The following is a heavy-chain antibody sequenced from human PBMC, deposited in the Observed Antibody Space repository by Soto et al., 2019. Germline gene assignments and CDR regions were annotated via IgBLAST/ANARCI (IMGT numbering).Heavy chain of an antibody. CDR1: GYTFTSYG. D-gene: IGHD4-17*01. CDR2: ISAYNGNT. J-gene: IGHJ6*02. V-gene: IGHV1-18*01. CDR3: ARDFGYGDRPIIYGMDV. Sequence: QVQLVQSGAEVKKPGASVKVSCKASGYTFTSYGISWVRQAPGQGLEWKGWISAYNGNTNYAQKLQGRVTMTTDTSTSTAYMELRSLRSDDTAVYYCARDFGYGDRPIIYGMDVWGQGTTVTVSS.